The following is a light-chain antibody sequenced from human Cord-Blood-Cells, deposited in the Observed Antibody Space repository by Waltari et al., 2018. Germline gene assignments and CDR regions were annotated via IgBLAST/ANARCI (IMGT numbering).Light chain of an antibody. CDR3: QQYDNSPHT. Sequence: VLTQSPPCLSVQPGERATLSWSTSQCVSSNLAWYQQKPGQAPRLLIYGASTRATGIPARFSGSGSGTDFTLTISSLESEDFAVYYCQQYDNSPHTFGQGTKVEIK. V-gene: IGKV3-15*01. J-gene: IGKJ4*01. CDR1: QCVSSN. CDR2: GAS.